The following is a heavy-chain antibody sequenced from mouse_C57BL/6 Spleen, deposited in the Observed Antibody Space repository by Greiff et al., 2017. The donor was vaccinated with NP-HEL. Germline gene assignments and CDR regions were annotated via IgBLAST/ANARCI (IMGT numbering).Heavy chain of an antibody. V-gene: IGHV1-80*01. D-gene: IGHD2-4*01. Sequence: QVQLQQSGAELVKPGASVKISCKASGYAFSSYWMNWVKQRPGKGLEWIGQIYPGDGDTNYNGKFKGKATLTADKSSSTAYMQLSSLTSEDSAVYFCARSDYDYDEFAYWGQGTLVTVSA. CDR1: GYAFSSYW. J-gene: IGHJ3*01. CDR2: IYPGDGDT. CDR3: ARSDYDYDEFAY.